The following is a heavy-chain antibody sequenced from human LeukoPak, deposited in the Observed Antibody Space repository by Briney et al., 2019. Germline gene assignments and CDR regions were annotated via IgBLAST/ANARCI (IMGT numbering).Heavy chain of an antibody. V-gene: IGHV1-69*13. CDR1: GGTFSNYG. Sequence: ASVKVSCKASGGTFSNYGIGWVRQAPGQGLEWMGGIIPIFGTANYAQNLQGRVTITADESTTTAYMELSSLRSDDTAVYYCARFDPGVHPGDYWGQGTLVTVSS. CDR3: ARFDPGVHPGDY. J-gene: IGHJ4*02. D-gene: IGHD3-10*01. CDR2: IIPIFGTA.